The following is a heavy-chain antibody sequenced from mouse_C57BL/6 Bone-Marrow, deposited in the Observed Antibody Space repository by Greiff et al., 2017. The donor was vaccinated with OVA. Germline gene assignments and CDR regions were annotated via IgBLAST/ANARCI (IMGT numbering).Heavy chain of an antibody. V-gene: IGHV14-4*01. CDR2: IDPENGDT. D-gene: IGHD2-2*01. J-gene: IGHJ4*01. CDR1: GFNIKDDY. CDR3: TIWLPHYYAMDY. Sequence: EVQLVESGAELVRPGASVKLSCTASGFNIKDDYMHWVKQRPEQGLEWIGWIDPENGDTEYASKFQGKATITADTSSNTAYLQLSSLTSEDTAVYYCTIWLPHYYAMDYWGQGTSVTVSS.